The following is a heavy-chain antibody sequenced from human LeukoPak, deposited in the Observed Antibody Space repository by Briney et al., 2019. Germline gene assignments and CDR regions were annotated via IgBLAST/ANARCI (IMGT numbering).Heavy chain of an antibody. CDR3: ARDGTLIAGYYYYYMDV. CDR2: INPNSGGT. V-gene: IGHV1-2*02. Sequence: SVQVSCEASGYTFTGYYMLWVRQAPGQGLEWMGWINPNSGGTNYAQKLQGRVTMTRDTSISTAYMELSRLRSDDTAVYYCARDGTLIAGYYYYYMDVWGKGTMVTVSS. CDR1: GYTFTGYY. J-gene: IGHJ6*03. D-gene: IGHD1-1*01.